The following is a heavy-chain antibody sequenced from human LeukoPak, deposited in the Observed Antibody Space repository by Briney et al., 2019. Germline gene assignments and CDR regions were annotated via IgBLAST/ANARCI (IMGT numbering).Heavy chain of an antibody. CDR3: AKGYCSSTSCYYFDY. V-gene: IGHV3-48*01. J-gene: IGHJ4*02. Sequence: GGSLRLSCAASGFTFSSYSMNWVRQAPGKGLEWVSYISSSSTTIYYADSVKGRFTISRDNSKNTLYLQMNSLRAEDTAVYYCAKGYCSSTSCYYFDYWGQGTLVTVSS. CDR1: GFTFSSYS. D-gene: IGHD2-2*01. CDR2: ISSSSTTI.